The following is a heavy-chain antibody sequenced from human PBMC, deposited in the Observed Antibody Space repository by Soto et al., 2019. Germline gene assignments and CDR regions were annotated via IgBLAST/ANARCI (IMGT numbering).Heavy chain of an antibody. D-gene: IGHD6-13*01. Sequence: ASVKVSCKASGYTFTSYGISWVRQVPGQGLEWMGWISAYNGNTNYAQKLQGRVTMTTDTSTSTAYMELRSLRSDDTAVYYCAREAPGIAAAGNWFDPWGQGTLVTVSS. CDR1: GYTFTSYG. CDR2: ISAYNGNT. V-gene: IGHV1-18*01. CDR3: AREAPGIAAAGNWFDP. J-gene: IGHJ5*02.